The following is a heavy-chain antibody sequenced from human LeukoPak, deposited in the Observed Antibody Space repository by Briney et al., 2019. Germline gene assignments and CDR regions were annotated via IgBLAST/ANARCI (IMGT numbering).Heavy chain of an antibody. V-gene: IGHV3-74*01. D-gene: IGHD5-12*01. Sequence: PGGSLRLSCAASGFTFSNYAMTWVRQAPGKGLVWVSRINSDGSSTTYADSVKGRFTISRDNAKNTLYLQMDSLRAEDTAIYYCAKIPSATESFDYWGQGTLVTVSS. J-gene: IGHJ4*02. CDR3: AKIPSATESFDY. CDR1: GFTFSNYA. CDR2: INSDGSST.